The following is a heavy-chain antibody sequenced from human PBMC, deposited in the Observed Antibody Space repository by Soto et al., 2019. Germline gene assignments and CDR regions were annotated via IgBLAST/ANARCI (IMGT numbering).Heavy chain of an antibody. D-gene: IGHD6-13*01. CDR2: ISGSVDST. V-gene: IGHV3-23*01. CDR1: GFTFSSYA. J-gene: IGHJ4*02. Sequence: PGGSLRLSCAASGFTFSSYAMNWVRQAPGKGLEWVSVISGSVDSTYYADSVKGRFTISRDNSKNTLYLQMNSLRTEDTAVYYCARRGPGTYFDYWGQGTLVTVSS. CDR3: ARRGPGTYFDY.